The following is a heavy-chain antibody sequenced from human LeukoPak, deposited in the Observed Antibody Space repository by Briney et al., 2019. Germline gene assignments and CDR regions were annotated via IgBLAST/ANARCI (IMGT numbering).Heavy chain of an antibody. CDR2: IYYSGST. CDR3: AGSYYDSWSGPHYYFDY. D-gene: IGHD3-3*01. V-gene: IGHV4-59*08. CDR1: GGSISSYY. Sequence: SETLSLTCTVSGGSISSYYWSWIRQPPGKGLEWIGYIYYSGSTNYNPSLKSRVTISVDTSKNQFSLKLSSVTAADTAVYYCAGSYYDSWSGPHYYFDYWGQGTLVTVSS. J-gene: IGHJ4*02.